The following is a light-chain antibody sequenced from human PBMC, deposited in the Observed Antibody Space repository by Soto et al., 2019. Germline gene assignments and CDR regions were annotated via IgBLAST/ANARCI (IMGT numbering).Light chain of an antibody. J-gene: IGKJ5*01. CDR3: QQRSNWIT. V-gene: IGKV3-11*01. Sequence: EIVLTQSPATLSLSPGERATVSCRASQSVSSYLAWYQQKPGQAPRPLIYDASNRATGIPARFSGSGSGTDFTLTISSLEPEDFAVYYCQQRSNWITFGQGTRLEIK. CDR2: DAS. CDR1: QSVSSY.